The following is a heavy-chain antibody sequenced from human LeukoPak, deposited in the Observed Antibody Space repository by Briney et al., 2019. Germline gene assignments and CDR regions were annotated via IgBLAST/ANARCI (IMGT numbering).Heavy chain of an antibody. CDR2: MNPNSGNT. CDR3: ARDHIRHLFFDY. V-gene: IGHV1-8*01. Sequence: ASVKVSCKASGYTFTSYDINWVRQAPGQGLEWMGWMNPNSGNTGHAQKFQGRVTMTIDSSTNTAYMELRSLRSDDTAIYYCARDHIRHLFFDYWGQGTLVTVSS. CDR1: GYTFTSYD. J-gene: IGHJ4*02.